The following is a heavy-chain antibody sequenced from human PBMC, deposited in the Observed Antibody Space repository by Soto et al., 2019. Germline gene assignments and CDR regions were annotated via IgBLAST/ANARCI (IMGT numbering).Heavy chain of an antibody. CDR1: GFIFSQYS. V-gene: IGHV3-21*02. Sequence: EVQLVESGGGLVKPGGSLRLSCAASGFIFSQYSMNWVRQAPGKGLEWVSSISSTGALMYYADSVKGRFTISRDDADNSLYLQMNSLRVEDTAVYYCATGLQINYGGNSNYWYFDLWGRGTLVTVSS. CDR2: ISSTGALM. CDR3: ATGLQINYGGNSNYWYFDL. D-gene: IGHD4-17*01. J-gene: IGHJ2*01.